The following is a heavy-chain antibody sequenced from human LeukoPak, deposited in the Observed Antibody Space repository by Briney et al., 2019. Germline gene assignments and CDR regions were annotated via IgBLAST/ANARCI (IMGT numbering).Heavy chain of an antibody. Sequence: SQTLSLTCAVSGGSISSGGYSWSWIRQPPGKGLEWIGYIYHSGSTYYNPPLKSRVTISVDTSKNQFSLKLSSVTAADTAVYYCARGSRFSDPPYYYYMDVWGKGTTVAVSS. CDR3: ARGSRFSDPPYYYYMDV. J-gene: IGHJ6*03. CDR1: GGSISSGGYS. CDR2: IYHSGST. D-gene: IGHD2-2*01. V-gene: IGHV4-30-2*01.